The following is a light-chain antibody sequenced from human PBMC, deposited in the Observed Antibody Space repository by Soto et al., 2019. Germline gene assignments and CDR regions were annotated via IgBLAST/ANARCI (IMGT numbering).Light chain of an antibody. CDR2: GAS. CDR3: HHSADSPPYT. V-gene: IGKV3-20*01. J-gene: IGKJ3*01. CDR1: QSFSSRY. Sequence: EVVLTQSPGTLSLSPGERATLSCRASQSFSSRYLAWYQQTPGRAPRLLIYGASSRSTGIPARFSGSASCTDFLLTHTSLLQEDFVVYYCHHSADSPPYTFGPGDKGHI.